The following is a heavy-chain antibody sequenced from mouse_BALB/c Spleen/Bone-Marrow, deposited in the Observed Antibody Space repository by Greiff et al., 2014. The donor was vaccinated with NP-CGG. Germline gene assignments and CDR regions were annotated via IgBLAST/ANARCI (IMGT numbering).Heavy chain of an antibody. CDR3: ARSGGNHVSFAY. D-gene: IGHD2-1*01. J-gene: IGHJ3*01. CDR1: GYTFTSYW. V-gene: IGHV1-69*02. CDR2: IDPSDSET. Sequence: VQLQQSGAELVKPGAPVKLSCKASGYTFTSYWMNWVKQRPGRGLEWIGRIDPSDSETHYNQKFKDKATLTVDKSSSTAYIQLSSLTSEDSAVYYCARSGGNHVSFAYWGQGTLVTVSA.